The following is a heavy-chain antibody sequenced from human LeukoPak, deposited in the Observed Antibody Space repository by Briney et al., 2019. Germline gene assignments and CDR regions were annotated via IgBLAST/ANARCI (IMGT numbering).Heavy chain of an antibody. V-gene: IGHV3-33*06. CDR1: GFTFSSYG. J-gene: IGHJ6*02. Sequence: GRSLRLSCAASGFTFSSYGMHWVRQAPGKGLEWVAVIWYDGSNKYYADSVKGRFTISRDNSKNTLYLQMNSLRAEDTAVYYCAKGGDSYGYEPDYYYYGMDVWGQGTTVTVSS. CDR3: AKGGDSYGYEPDYYYYGMDV. CDR2: IWYDGSNK. D-gene: IGHD5-18*01.